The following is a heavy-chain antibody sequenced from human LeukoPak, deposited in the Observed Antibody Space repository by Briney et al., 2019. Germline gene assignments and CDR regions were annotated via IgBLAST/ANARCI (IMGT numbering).Heavy chain of an antibody. Sequence: PGGSLRLSCAVSGFTFSGYAMHWVRQAPGKGLEHVSTINTDGGSTYYAESVKGRFTISRGNSKNTLYLQMGSLRAEDMAVYYCARRERDGYNYLDYWGQGTLVTVSS. CDR2: INTDGGST. V-gene: IGHV3-64*02. J-gene: IGHJ4*02. CDR3: ARRERDGYNYLDY. CDR1: GFTFSGYA. D-gene: IGHD5-24*01.